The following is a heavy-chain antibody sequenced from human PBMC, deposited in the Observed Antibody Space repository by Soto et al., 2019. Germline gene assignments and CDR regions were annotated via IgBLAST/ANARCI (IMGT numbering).Heavy chain of an antibody. Sequence: ASVKVSCKASGYTFTSYAMHWVGQAPGQRLEWMGWINAGNGNTKYSQRFQGRVTITRDTSASTAYMELSSLRSEATAVYYCARDSSFTAGSFYYYGSGTGAFDIWGQGTMVTVSS. CDR1: GYTFTSYA. D-gene: IGHD3-10*01. CDR2: INAGNGNT. J-gene: IGHJ3*02. V-gene: IGHV1-3*01. CDR3: ARDSSFTAGSFYYYGSGTGAFDI.